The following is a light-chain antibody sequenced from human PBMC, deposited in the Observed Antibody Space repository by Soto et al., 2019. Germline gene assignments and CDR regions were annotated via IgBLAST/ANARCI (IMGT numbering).Light chain of an antibody. Sequence: ENVLTQSPGTLSLSPGERATLSCRASQTVTNSFFAWYQQKPGQPPRLLIHGISSRATGIPDRFSGSRSGTDFTLTISRLEPEDFVVYYCQQYSTLPHTFGRGTKLEV. CDR1: QTVTNSF. J-gene: IGKJ2*01. CDR2: GIS. V-gene: IGKV3-20*01. CDR3: QQYSTLPHT.